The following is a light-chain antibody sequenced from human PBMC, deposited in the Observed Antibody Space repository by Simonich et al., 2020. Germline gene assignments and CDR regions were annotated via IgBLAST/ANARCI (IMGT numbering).Light chain of an antibody. J-gene: IGKJ5*01. CDR3: QQYYSTPIT. V-gene: IGKV4-1*01. Sequence: DIVMTQSPDSLAVSLGERATINCKSSQSVLYSSKNKNYLAWYQQKPGQPPKLLIYCAATRESGVPDRFSGSGSGTDFTLTISSLQAEDVAVYYCQQYYSTPITFGQGTRLEIK. CDR1: QSVLYSSKNKNY. CDR2: CAA.